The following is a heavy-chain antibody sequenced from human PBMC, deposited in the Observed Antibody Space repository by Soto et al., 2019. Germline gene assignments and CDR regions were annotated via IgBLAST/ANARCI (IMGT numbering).Heavy chain of an antibody. J-gene: IGHJ6*02. D-gene: IGHD3-10*01. CDR2: IWYDGSNK. CDR1: GFTFSSYG. V-gene: IGHV3-33*01. CDR3: ARDGGEVSITALPMGMDV. Sequence: QVQLVESGGGVVQPGRSLRLSCAASGFTFSSYGMHWVRQAPGKGLEWVAVIWYDGSNKYYADSVKSRFTISRDNSKNTLYLQMNSLRAEDTAVYYCARDGGEVSITALPMGMDVWGQGTTVTVSS.